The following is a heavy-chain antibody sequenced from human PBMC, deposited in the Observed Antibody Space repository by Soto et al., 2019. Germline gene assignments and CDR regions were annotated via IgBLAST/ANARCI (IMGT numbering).Heavy chain of an antibody. CDR2: INPSGGST. CDR3: ARDSSIVITFGGVIDLYYYYMDV. D-gene: IGHD3-16*02. J-gene: IGHJ6*03. V-gene: IGHV1-46*03. CDR1: GYTFTSYY. Sequence: ASVKVSCKASGYTFTSYYMHWVRQAPGQGLEWMGIINPSGGSTSYAQKFQGRVTMTRDTSTSTVYMELSSLRSEDTAVYYCARDSSIVITFGGVIDLYYYYMDVWGKGTTVTVSS.